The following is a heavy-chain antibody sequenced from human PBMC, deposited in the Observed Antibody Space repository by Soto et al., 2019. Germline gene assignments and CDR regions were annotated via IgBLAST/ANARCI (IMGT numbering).Heavy chain of an antibody. D-gene: IGHD5-18*01. J-gene: IGHJ4*02. V-gene: IGHV4-30-2*01. CDR2: IYPSGMP. Sequence: ILSPSCTVGGGSISNATYSWSWIRQPPGKGLEWIGYIYPSGMPFYNPSLRSRVTISIDRSNDQFSLNLKSVTAADTAVYYCARERGGYGLFDSWGQGTLVTVSS. CDR3: ARERGGYGLFDS. CDR1: GGSISNATYS.